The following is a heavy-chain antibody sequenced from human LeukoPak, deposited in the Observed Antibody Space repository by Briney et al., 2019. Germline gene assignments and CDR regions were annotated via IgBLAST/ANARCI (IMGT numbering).Heavy chain of an antibody. J-gene: IGHJ5*02. CDR2: IIPIFGTA. CDR3: ARTGFRGYSYGYNWFDP. V-gene: IGHV1-69*13. Sequence: SVKVSCKASGGTFISYAISWVRQAPGQGLEWMGGIIPIFGTANYAQKFQGRVTITADESTSTAYMELSSLRSEDTAVYYCARTGFRGYSYGYNWFDPWGQGTLVTVSS. D-gene: IGHD5-18*01. CDR1: GGTFISYA.